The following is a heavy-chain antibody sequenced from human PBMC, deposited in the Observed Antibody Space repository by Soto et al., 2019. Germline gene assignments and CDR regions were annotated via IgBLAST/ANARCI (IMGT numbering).Heavy chain of an antibody. Sequence: PGLSLRLSCAASGITLSSHGMHWVRQAPGKGLEWVDVISYDGSNKHYAASVKGRFTISRDNSKNTVYLQMNSLRAEDTAVYFCARHLVGRAIPGYNWLDSWRQGTPVTVSS. CDR3: ARHLVGRAIPGYNWLDS. D-gene: IGHD2-2*02. CDR1: GITLSSHG. J-gene: IGHJ5*01. V-gene: IGHV3-33*01. CDR2: ISYDGSNK.